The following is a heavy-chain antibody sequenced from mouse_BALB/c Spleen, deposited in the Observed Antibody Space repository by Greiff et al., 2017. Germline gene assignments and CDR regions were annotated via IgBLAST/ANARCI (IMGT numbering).Heavy chain of an antibody. V-gene: IGHV5-12-1*01. CDR3: ARQETYYGSSGRFAY. D-gene: IGHD1-1*01. Sequence: DVMLVESGGGLVKPGGSLKLSCAASGFAFSSYDMSWVRQTPEKRLEWVAYISSGGGSTYYPDTVKGRFTISRDNAKNTLYLQMSSLKSEDTAMYYCARQETYYGSSGRFAYWGQGTLVTVSA. CDR1: GFAFSSYD. CDR2: ISSGGGST. J-gene: IGHJ3*01.